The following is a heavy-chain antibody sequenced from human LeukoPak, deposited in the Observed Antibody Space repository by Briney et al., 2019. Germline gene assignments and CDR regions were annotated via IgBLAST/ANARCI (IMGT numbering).Heavy chain of an antibody. D-gene: IGHD5-24*01. V-gene: IGHV4-38-2*02. J-gene: IGHJ3*02. CDR3: ARGSMAPGAFDI. CDR2: IYHSGST. Sequence: PSETLSLTCTVSGYSISSGYYWGRIRQPPGKGLEWIGSIYHSGSTYYNPSLKSRVTISVDTSKNQFSLKLSSVTAADTAVYYCARGSMAPGAFDIWGQGTMVTVSS. CDR1: GYSISSGYY.